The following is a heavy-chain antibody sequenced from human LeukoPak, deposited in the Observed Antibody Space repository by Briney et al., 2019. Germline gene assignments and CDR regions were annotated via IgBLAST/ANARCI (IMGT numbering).Heavy chain of an antibody. CDR2: LDSSGST. V-gene: IGHV4-39*01. CDR3: SRSHDYGGLYFYYYMDV. J-gene: IGHJ6*03. D-gene: IGHD4-23*01. Sequence: KASETLSLTCTVSGGSISSRSDYWGWIRQTPGKGLEWIGNLDSSGSTYCNPSLKSRVTISVGTSKNQFSLNLRSVTAADTAIYFCSRSHDYGGLYFYYYMDVWGKGTTVTVSS. CDR1: GGSISSRSDY.